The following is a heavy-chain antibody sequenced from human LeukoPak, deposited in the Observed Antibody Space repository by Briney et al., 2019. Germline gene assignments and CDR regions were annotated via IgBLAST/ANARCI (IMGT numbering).Heavy chain of an antibody. V-gene: IGHV3-74*01. J-gene: IGHJ3*02. CDR2: TTSDGSST. CDR3: ARRGAATDAFHI. Sequence: GPSLRLACAAAGVSFSTYGIGSGRHGPRQGAVWVSRTTSDGSSTSYADSVKGRFPISRDNTKTTLSLQMNSLRAEDRAMYSCARRGAATDAFHIWGQGTMVTVSS. D-gene: IGHD1-26*01. CDR1: GVSFSTYG.